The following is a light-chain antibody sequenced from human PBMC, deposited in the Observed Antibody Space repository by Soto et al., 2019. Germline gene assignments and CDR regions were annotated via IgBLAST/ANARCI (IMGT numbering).Light chain of an antibody. V-gene: IGLV6-57*01. Sequence: NFMLTQPHSVSESPGKTVTISCTRSSGSIASNYVQWYQQRPGSSPTTVIYEDNQRPSGVPDRFSGSIDSSSNSASLTISGLKPEDEADYYCQSYDSSDQGVFGGGTKLTVL. J-gene: IGLJ3*02. CDR2: EDN. CDR1: SGSIASNY. CDR3: QSYDSSDQGV.